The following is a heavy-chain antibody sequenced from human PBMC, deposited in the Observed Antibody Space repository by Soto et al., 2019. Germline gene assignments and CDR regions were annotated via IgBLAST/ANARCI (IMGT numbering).Heavy chain of an antibody. CDR2: IFWDDDK. Sequence: QITLKESGPTLVKPTQTLTLTCTFSGFLLSTSGVGVGWIRQPPGKALEWLGIIFWDDDKRYRPSLKSRVTITKDTSKNQLVLTMTNMDPVDTATYYCAHLPWKQLWPRAPVVYWGQGTPVTVSS. CDR1: GFLLSTSGVG. J-gene: IGHJ4*02. CDR3: AHLPWKQLWPRAPVVY. V-gene: IGHV2-5*02. D-gene: IGHD5-18*01.